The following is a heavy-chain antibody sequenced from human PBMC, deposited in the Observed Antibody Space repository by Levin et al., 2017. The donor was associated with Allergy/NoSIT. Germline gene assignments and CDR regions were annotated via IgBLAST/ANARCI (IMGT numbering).Heavy chain of an antibody. CDR1: GGSFSGYY. CDR2: INHSGST. V-gene: IGHV4-34*01. J-gene: IGHJ6*02. CDR3: ARGRTRPVVVAAPAYYYYYGMDV. Sequence: PSETLSLTCAVYGGSFSGYYWSWIRQPPGKGLEWIGEINHSGSTNYNPSLKSRVTISVDTSKNQFSLKLSSVTAADTAVYYCARGRTRPVVVAAPAYYYYYGMDVWGQGTTVTVSS. D-gene: IGHD2-15*01.